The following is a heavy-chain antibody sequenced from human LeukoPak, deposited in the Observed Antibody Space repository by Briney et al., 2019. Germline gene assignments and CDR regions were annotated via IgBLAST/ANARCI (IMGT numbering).Heavy chain of an antibody. CDR2: ISGSGRST. Sequence: GGSLRLSCAASGITFSSYAMSWVRQAPGKGLEWVSGISGSGRSTFYADSVKGRFTISRDNAKNSLYLQMNSLRAEDTAVYYCARAGSGRSPDWFDPWGQGTLVTVSS. CDR3: ARAGSGRSPDWFDP. J-gene: IGHJ5*02. V-gene: IGHV3-23*01. CDR1: GITFSSYA. D-gene: IGHD1-26*01.